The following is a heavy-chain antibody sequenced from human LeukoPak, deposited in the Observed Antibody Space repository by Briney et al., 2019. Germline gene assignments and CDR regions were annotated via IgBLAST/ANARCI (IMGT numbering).Heavy chain of an antibody. V-gene: IGHV4-34*01. J-gene: IGHJ3*02. CDR2: INHSGST. D-gene: IGHD3-22*01. CDR3: ASYDSSGYYSETVDAFDI. CDR1: GGSFSGYY. Sequence: PSETLSLTCAVYGGSFSGYYWSWIRQPPGKELEWIGEINHSGSTNYNPSLKSRVTISVDTSKNQFSLKLSSVTAADTAVYYCASYDSSGYYSETVDAFDIWGQGTMVTVSS.